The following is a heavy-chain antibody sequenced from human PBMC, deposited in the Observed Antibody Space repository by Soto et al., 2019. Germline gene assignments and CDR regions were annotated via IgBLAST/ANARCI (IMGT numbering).Heavy chain of an antibody. Sequence: EGQLVEFGGGLVKPGGSLRLSCAASGFSFSIYSYNWVRQAPGKGLEWLSYISPAGSSIYYADSVKGRFTISRDSARDSVYLQMNSLRAEATAVYSCAKDRGGSGAFDRGGQGTMVTVSS. CDR3: AKDRGGSGAFDR. CDR1: GFSFSIYS. D-gene: IGHD3-10*01. V-gene: IGHV3-48*01. J-gene: IGHJ3*01. CDR2: ISPAGSSI.